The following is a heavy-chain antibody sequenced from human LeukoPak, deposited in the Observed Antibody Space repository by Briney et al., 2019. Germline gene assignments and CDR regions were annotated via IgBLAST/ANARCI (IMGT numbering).Heavy chain of an antibody. CDR1: GDSVSSNSAT. V-gene: IGHV6-1*01. J-gene: IGHJ4*02. CDR2: TYFRSKWYN. Sequence: SQTLSHTCAISGDSVSSNSATWTWIRQSPSRGLEWLGRTYFRSKWYNDYAVSVKSRITINPSTANNQISLQLTSVTPEDTAVYYCARTNVTIVAMDYWGQGTLVTVSS. CDR3: ARTNVTIVAMDY. D-gene: IGHD5-12*01.